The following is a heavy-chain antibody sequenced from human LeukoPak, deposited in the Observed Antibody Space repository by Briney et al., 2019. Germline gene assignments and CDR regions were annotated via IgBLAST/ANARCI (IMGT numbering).Heavy chain of an antibody. J-gene: IGHJ6*03. CDR3: ARVGYSTAYHYYYYMDV. D-gene: IGHD5-18*01. CDR2: IRQDGSEI. CDR1: RFTFNNYW. V-gene: IGHV3-7*01. Sequence: GGSLRLSCAASRFTFNNYWMSWVRQAPGKGLEWVANIRQDGSEIYYVDSVKGRFTISRNNAKNSLYLQMNSLRAEDAAVYHCARVGYSTAYHYYYYMDVWGKGTTVTVSS.